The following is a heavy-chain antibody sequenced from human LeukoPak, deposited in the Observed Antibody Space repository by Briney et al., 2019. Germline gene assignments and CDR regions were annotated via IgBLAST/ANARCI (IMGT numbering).Heavy chain of an antibody. D-gene: IGHD6-19*01. CDR1: GYTFTGYY. CDR3: ARALSGCVLCFDY. V-gene: IGHV1-2*02. J-gene: IGHJ4*02. CDR2: INLNTGGT. Sequence: GASVKVSCKASGYTFTGYYMNWVRQAPGQGLEWMGWINLNTGGTNYAQKFQDRVTMTRDTSISTAYMELSSLRSDDTAVYYCARALSGCVLCFDYWGQGTLVTVSS.